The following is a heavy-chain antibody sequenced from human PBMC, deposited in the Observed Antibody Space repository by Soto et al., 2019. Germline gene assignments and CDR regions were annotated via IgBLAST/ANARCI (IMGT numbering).Heavy chain of an antibody. CDR3: ERGHITQTSFIDH. V-gene: IGHV3-30-3*01. CDR1: GFTLSSYP. J-gene: IGHJ4*02. D-gene: IGHD1-20*01. CDR2: ISYDGDNQ. Sequence: SLRLSCEALGFTLSSYPMHWVRQAPGKGLEWVTVISYDGDNQYYADSVKGRFTISRDNSKDTLYLQMHSLRSDDTAVYFCERGHITQTSFIDHWGQGTPVTVSS.